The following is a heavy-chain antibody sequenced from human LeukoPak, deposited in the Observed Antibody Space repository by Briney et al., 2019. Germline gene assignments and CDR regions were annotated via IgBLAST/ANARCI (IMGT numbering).Heavy chain of an antibody. CDR1: GFTFSNYA. V-gene: IGHV3-33*06. J-gene: IGHJ4*02. Sequence: PGGSLRLSCAASGFTFSNYAMHWVRQAPGKGLEWVAVIWYDGSNKYYVDSLKGRFTISRDNSKNTLYLQMNNLRAGDTAVYYCAKDPHGSYGPRYYFDFWGQGTLVTISS. CDR2: IWYDGSNK. D-gene: IGHD5-18*01. CDR3: AKDPHGSYGPRYYFDF.